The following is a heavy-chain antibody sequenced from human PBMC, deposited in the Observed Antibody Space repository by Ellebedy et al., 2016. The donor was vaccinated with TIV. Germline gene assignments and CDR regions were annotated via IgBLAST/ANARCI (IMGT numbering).Heavy chain of an antibody. CDR1: GYTFTSSE. J-gene: IGHJ6*02. CDR3: ARRDGMDV. CDR2: MNPNSGYT. V-gene: IGHV1-8*02. Sequence: ASVKVSXXASGYTFTSSEINWVRQATGQGLEWLAWMNPNSGYTGYAQKFQGRVTVTSNTSTSTVYMELSSLRSEDTAVYYCARRDGMDVWGQGTTVTVSS.